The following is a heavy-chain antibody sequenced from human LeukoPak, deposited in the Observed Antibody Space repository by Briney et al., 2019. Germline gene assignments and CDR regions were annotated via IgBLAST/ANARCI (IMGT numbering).Heavy chain of an antibody. CDR2: IKNDGSEI. CDR3: ATDRGWRTSGYYLYYFEY. J-gene: IGHJ4*02. CDR1: GVVFRNNL. D-gene: IGHD3-3*01. V-gene: IGHV3-7*01. Sequence: GGSVRLSCAASGVVFRNNLMSWVRQAPGKGLEWVGCIKNDGSEIYYVDSVRGRYTISRDNTKNSPYLQMSSLRAEDTAVYYCATDRGWRTSGYYLYYFEYWGQGTLVTFSS.